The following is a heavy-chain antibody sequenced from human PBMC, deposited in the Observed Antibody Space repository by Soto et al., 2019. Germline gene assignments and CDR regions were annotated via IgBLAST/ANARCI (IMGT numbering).Heavy chain of an antibody. CDR1: GFSFSTYA. D-gene: IGHD2-8*01. J-gene: IGHJ6*03. V-gene: IGHV3-23*01. CDR3: ARRYWPNGVCYTNVYYYMDI. Sequence: EVQLLESGGGLVQPGGSLRLSCAASGFSFSTYAMTWVRQAPGKGLEWVSTITPSGGNTYYADSVKVLFTITRDNTETTLFLHMNSLRAEDTAVYYCARRYWPNGVCYTNVYYYMDIWGEGTSVTVSS. CDR2: ITPSGGNT.